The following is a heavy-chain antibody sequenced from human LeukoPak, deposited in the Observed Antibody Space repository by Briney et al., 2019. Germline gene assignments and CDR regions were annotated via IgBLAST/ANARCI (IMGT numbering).Heavy chain of an antibody. CDR1: GFTFDDYA. CDR2: ISWNSGSI. Sequence: QSGGSLRLSCAASGFTFDDYAMHWVRQAPGKGLEWVSGISWNSGSIGYADSVKGRFTISRDNAKNSLYLQMNSLRAEDTAVYYCAKDQFQGVGVRGVSLAFDIWGQGTMVTVSS. J-gene: IGHJ3*02. D-gene: IGHD3-10*01. V-gene: IGHV3-9*01. CDR3: AKDQFQGVGVRGVSLAFDI.